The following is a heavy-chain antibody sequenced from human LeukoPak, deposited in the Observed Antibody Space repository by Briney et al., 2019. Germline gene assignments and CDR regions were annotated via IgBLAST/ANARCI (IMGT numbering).Heavy chain of an antibody. CDR3: ARGSLLRFLEWLSPYYYGMDV. Sequence: SETLSLTCTVSGGSISSYYWSWIRQPPGKGLEWIGYIYYSGSTNYNPSLKSRVTISVDTSKNQFSLKLSSVTAADTAVYYCARGSLLRFLEWLSPYYYGMDVWGQGTTVTVSS. V-gene: IGHV4-59*08. CDR2: IYYSGST. J-gene: IGHJ6*02. D-gene: IGHD3-3*01. CDR1: GGSISSYY.